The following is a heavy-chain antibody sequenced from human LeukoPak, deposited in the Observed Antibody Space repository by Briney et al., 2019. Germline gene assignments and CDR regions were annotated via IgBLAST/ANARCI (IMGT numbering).Heavy chain of an antibody. CDR3: ARWAPQYYFDY. Sequence: GGSLRLSCVASGFTFSSDFMHWIRQAPGEGLMWVSQISGDETYTNYADSVKGRFTISRDNAKNTLYLQMNSLRAEDTAVYYCARWAPQYYFDYWGQGVLVTVSS. CDR1: GFTFSSDF. J-gene: IGHJ4*02. V-gene: IGHV3-74*01. CDR2: ISGDETYT.